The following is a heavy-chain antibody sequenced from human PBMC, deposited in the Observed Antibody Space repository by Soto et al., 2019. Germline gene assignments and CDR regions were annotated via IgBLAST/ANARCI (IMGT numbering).Heavy chain of an antibody. Sequence: SETLSLTCTVSGGSVSSGSYYWSWIRQPPGKGLEWIGYIYYSGSTNYNPSLKSRVTISVDTSKNQFSLKLSSVAAADTAVYYCARGSSGNYDFWSGYPTTYYYYGMDVWGQGTTVTVSS. D-gene: IGHD3-3*01. CDR3: ARGSSGNYDFWSGYPTTYYYYGMDV. V-gene: IGHV4-61*01. CDR1: GGSVSSGSYY. CDR2: IYYSGST. J-gene: IGHJ6*02.